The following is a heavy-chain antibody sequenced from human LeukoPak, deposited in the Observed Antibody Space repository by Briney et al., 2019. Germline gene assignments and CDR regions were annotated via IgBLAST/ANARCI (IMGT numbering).Heavy chain of an antibody. J-gene: IGHJ4*02. CDR3: ARGTTGIFDY. D-gene: IGHD3-9*01. Sequence: SVKVSCKASGGTFSSYAISWVRQAPGQGLEWMGRIIPILGIANYAQKFQGRVTITADKSTSTAYVELSSLRSEDTAVYYCARGTTGIFDYWGQGTLVTVSS. V-gene: IGHV1-69*04. CDR2: IIPILGIA. CDR1: GGTFSSYA.